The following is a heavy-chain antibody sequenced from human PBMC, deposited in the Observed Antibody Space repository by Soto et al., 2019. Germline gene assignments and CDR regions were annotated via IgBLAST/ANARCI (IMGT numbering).Heavy chain of an antibody. CDR1: GFTFSSYG. D-gene: IGHD3-22*01. V-gene: IGHV3-33*01. J-gene: IGHJ5*02. CDR2: IWSDGSKE. Sequence: GGSLRLSCVAPGFTFSSYGMHWVRQAPGKGLEWVAIIWSDGSKEYYADSVKGRFTVSRDNSKNTLYLQMNSLRAEDTAVYYCARDASYYVTSNYYWFDPWGQGTLVTVSS. CDR3: ARDASYYVTSNYYWFDP.